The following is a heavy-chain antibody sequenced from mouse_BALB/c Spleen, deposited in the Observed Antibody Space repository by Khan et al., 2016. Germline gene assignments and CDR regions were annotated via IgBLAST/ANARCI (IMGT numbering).Heavy chain of an antibody. Sequence: QIQLVQFGPELKKPGETVKISCKASEYIFTNYGMNWVKQAPGKGLKWMGWINTNTGEPTYAEEFKGRFAFSLEASASTAYLQINNLKNEASATYCCARTGDYPYYAMDYWGQGTSVTVSS. V-gene: IGHV9-3*02. CDR2: INTNTGEP. D-gene: IGHD2-13*01. CDR1: EYIFTNYG. CDR3: ARTGDYPYYAMDY. J-gene: IGHJ4*01.